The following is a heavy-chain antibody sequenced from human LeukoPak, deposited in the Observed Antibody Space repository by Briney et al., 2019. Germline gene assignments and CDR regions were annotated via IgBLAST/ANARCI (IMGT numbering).Heavy chain of an antibody. J-gene: IGHJ4*02. Sequence: SSETLSLTCTVSGGSISSYYWSWLRQPPGKGLEYIRYIYYSGSTNYNPSLKSRVTISLDTPKNQFSLRLRSVTAADTAVYYCGRGLAARYGGYDFTDFWGQGTLVTVSS. CDR2: IYYSGST. CDR1: GGSISSYY. D-gene: IGHD5-12*01. CDR3: GRGLAARYGGYDFTDF. V-gene: IGHV4-59*01.